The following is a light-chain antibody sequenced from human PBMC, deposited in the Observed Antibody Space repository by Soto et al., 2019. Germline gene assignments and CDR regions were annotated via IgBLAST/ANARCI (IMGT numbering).Light chain of an antibody. CDR3: QQRSNWPRT. CDR1: QSVSSSY. CDR2: DAS. V-gene: IGKV3D-20*02. J-gene: IGKJ1*01. Sequence: EIVLTQSPGTLSLSPVERATLSCRASQSVSSSYLAWYQQKPGQAPRLLIYDASSRATGIPARFSGSGSGTDFTLTISSLEPEDFAVYYCQQRSNWPRTFGQGTKVDIK.